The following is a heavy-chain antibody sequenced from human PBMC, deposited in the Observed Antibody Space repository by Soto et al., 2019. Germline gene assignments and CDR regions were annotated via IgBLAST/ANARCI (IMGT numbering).Heavy chain of an antibody. CDR1: GFTFSSYA. V-gene: IGHV3-23*01. CDR2: ISGSGGST. CDR3: AKDPRGRKSAATPGPFDY. Sequence: EVQLLESGGGLVQPGGSLRLSCAASGFTFSSYAMSWVRQAPGKGLEWVSAISGSGGSTYYADSVKGRFTISRDNSKNTLYLQMNSLRAEDTAVYYCAKDPRGRKSAATPGPFDYWGQGTLVTVSS. D-gene: IGHD2-15*01. J-gene: IGHJ4*02.